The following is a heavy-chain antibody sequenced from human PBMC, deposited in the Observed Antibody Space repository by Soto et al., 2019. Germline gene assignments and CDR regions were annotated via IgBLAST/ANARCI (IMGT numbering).Heavy chain of an antibody. D-gene: IGHD3-16*01. CDR2: ISGGDIST. V-gene: IGHV3-23*01. Sequence: GGSLRLSCVASGFTFGSYAMSWVRQAPGKGLEWVSTISGGDISTYYVDSVKGRFTISRDDPKNTLYLHMNSLRAEDTAVYYCAKGDGRYYYTGVDVWGQGTTVTVSS. CDR3: AKGDGRYYYTGVDV. J-gene: IGHJ6*02. CDR1: GFTFGSYA.